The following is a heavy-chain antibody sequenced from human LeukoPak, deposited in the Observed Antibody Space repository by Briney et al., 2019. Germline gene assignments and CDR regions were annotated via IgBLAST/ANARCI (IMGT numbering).Heavy chain of an antibody. CDR2: IIPILGIA. J-gene: IGHJ4*02. Sequence: SVKVSCKASGGTFSSYTISWVRQAPGQGLEWMGRIIPILGIANYAQKFQGRVTITADKSTSTAYMGLSSLRSEDTAVYYCARDGYNSLPGYWGQGTLVTVSS. D-gene: IGHD5-24*01. V-gene: IGHV1-69*04. CDR1: GGTFSSYT. CDR3: ARDGYNSLPGY.